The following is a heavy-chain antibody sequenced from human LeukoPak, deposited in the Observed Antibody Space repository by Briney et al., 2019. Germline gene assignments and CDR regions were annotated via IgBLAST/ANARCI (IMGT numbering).Heavy chain of an antibody. CDR3: ARNQRGDPYYFDY. CDR1: GGSISSYY. J-gene: IGHJ4*02. D-gene: IGHD3-10*01. Sequence: SETLSLTCTVSGGSISSYYWSWIRQPPGKGLEWIGYIYYSGSTNYNPSLKSRVTISVDTSKNQFSLKLSSVTAADTAVYYCARNQRGDPYYFDYWGQGTLVTVSS. CDR2: IYYSGST. V-gene: IGHV4-59*01.